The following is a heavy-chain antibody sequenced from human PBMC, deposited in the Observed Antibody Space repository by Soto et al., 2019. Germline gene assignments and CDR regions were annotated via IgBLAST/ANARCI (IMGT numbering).Heavy chain of an antibody. CDR1: GYTFTSYG. J-gene: IGHJ4*02. CDR2: ISAYNGNT. D-gene: IGHD3-9*01. Sequence: ASVKVSCKASGYTFTSYGISWVRQAPGQRLEWMGWISAYNGNTNYAQKLQGRVTMTTDTSTSTAYMELRSLRSDDTAVYYCARKYYDILTGYYSGEYYFDYWGQGTLVTVSS. CDR3: ARKYYDILTGYYSGEYYFDY. V-gene: IGHV1-18*01.